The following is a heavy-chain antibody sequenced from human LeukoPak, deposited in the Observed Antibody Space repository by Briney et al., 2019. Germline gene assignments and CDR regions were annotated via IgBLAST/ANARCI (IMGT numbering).Heavy chain of an antibody. CDR2: IIPIFGIA. Sequence: SVKVSCKASGGTFSSYAISWVRQAPGQGLEWMRRIIPIFGIANYAQKFQGRVTITADKSTSTAYMELSSLRSEDTAVYYCARDACSSTSCYSYYYYYGMDVWGQGTTVTVSS. CDR3: ARDACSSTSCYSYYYYYGMDV. V-gene: IGHV1-69*04. D-gene: IGHD2-2*01. CDR1: GGTFSSYA. J-gene: IGHJ6*02.